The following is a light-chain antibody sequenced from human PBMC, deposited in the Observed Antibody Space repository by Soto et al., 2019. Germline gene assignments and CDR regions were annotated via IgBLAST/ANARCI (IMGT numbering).Light chain of an antibody. CDR1: QSVSSY. CDR2: DTS. Sequence: EIVLTQSPATLSVSPGERATLSCRASQSVSSYLAWYQQKVGQAPRLLIYDTSTRATGVPARFSGSRSGTEFTLTINSLQSEDFAVYYCQRYNNWPLTFGGGTKVDI. J-gene: IGKJ4*01. CDR3: QRYNNWPLT. V-gene: IGKV3-15*01.